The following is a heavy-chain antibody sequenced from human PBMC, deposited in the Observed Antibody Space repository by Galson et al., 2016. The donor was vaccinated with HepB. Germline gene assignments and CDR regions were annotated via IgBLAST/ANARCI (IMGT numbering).Heavy chain of an antibody. CDR1: GFSFDVYG. CDR3: TRDLFDYWSGPEGY. CDR2: TNWSGTVT. Sequence: SLRLSCAASGFSFDVYGMSWVRQVPGKGLEWVAGTNWSGTVTGYAGSVKDRFTISRDNTQNSLYLEVSSLRAEDTALYYCTRDLFDYWSGPEGYWGQGTLVTVSS. V-gene: IGHV3-20*04. D-gene: IGHD3-3*01. J-gene: IGHJ4*02.